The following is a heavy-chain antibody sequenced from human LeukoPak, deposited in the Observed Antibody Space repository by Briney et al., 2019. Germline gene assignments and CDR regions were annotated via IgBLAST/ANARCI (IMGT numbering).Heavy chain of an antibody. CDR2: ISYDGSNK. Sequence: GGSLRLSCAASGFTFSSYGMHWVRQAPGKGLEWVAVISYDGSNKYYADSVKGRFTISRDNSKNTLCLQMNSLRAEDTAVYYCASGGYYDILTGSYYYYYYGMDVWGQGTTVTVSS. CDR1: GFTFSSYG. CDR3: ASGGYYDILTGSYYYYYYGMDV. D-gene: IGHD3-9*01. J-gene: IGHJ6*02. V-gene: IGHV3-30*03.